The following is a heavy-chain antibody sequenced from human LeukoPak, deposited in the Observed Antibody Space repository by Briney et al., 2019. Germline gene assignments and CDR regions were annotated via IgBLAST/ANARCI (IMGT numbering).Heavy chain of an antibody. CDR3: ARDQLPHAVDYYYYGMDV. D-gene: IGHD2-2*01. V-gene: IGHV1-69*13. Sequence: GASVKVSCKASGGTFSSYAISWVRQAPGQGLEWMGGIIPIFGTANYAQKFQGRVTITADESTSTAYMELSSLRSEDTAVYYCARDQLPHAVDYYYYGMDVWGQGTTVTVSS. CDR2: IIPIFGTA. J-gene: IGHJ6*02. CDR1: GGTFSSYA.